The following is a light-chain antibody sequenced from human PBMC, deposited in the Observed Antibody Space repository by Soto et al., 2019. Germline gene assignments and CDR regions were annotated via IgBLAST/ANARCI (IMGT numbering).Light chain of an antibody. CDR2: DAS. J-gene: IGKJ1*01. CDR1: QRISSW. V-gene: IGKV1-5*01. Sequence: DIQMTQSPSTLSASVGDRVTITCRASQRISSWLAWYQQKPGKAPKLLIYDASILESGVPSRFSGSGSGTEFPLAISSLQPDDFATYYCQQYNSYSQTFGQGTKVEIK. CDR3: QQYNSYSQT.